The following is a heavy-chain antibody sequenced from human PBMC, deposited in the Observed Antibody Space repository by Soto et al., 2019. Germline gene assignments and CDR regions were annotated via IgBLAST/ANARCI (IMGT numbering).Heavy chain of an antibody. CDR2: ISGSGGST. D-gene: IGHD6-13*01. Sequence: PGGSLRLSCAASGFTFSSYAMSLVRQAPGKGLEWVSAISGSGGSTYYADSVKGRFTISRDNSKNTLYLQMNSLRAEDTAVYYCAKGQQLVRYYYYGMDVWGQGTTVTVS. CDR3: AKGQQLVRYYYYGMDV. J-gene: IGHJ6*02. CDR1: GFTFSSYA. V-gene: IGHV3-23*01.